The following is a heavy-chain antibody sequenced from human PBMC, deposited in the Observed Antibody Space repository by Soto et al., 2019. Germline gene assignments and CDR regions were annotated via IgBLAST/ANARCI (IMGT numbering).Heavy chain of an antibody. CDR3: AKDGLLYSSSWYYFDY. CDR1: GFTFGDYA. V-gene: IGHV3-49*03. Sequence: GGSLRLSCTASGFTFGDYAVSWFRQAPGKGLEWVGFIRGKAYGGTTEYAASVKGRFTISRDDSKSIAYLQMNSLKTEDTAVYYCAKDGLLYSSSWYYFDYWGQGTLVTVAS. CDR2: IRGKAYGGTT. J-gene: IGHJ4*02. D-gene: IGHD6-13*01.